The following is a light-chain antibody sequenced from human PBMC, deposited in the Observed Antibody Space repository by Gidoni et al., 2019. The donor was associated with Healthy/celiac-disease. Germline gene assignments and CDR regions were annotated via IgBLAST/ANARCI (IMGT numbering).Light chain of an antibody. Sequence: EIVLTQSPGTLSLSPGESATLSCRASQSVSSSYLAWYQQKPGQAPRLLIDGASSRATGIPDRFGGSGSGTDFTLTISRLEPEDFAGYYCQQYGSSPPNTFGGGTKVEIK. CDR2: GAS. J-gene: IGKJ4*01. CDR3: QQYGSSPPNT. V-gene: IGKV3-20*01. CDR1: QSVSSSY.